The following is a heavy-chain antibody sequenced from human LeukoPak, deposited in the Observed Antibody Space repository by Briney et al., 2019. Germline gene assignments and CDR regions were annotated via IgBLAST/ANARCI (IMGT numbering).Heavy chain of an antibody. D-gene: IGHD1-20*01. CDR2: INHSGGT. Sequence: SETLSLTCAVYGGSFSGYYWSWIRQPPGKGLEWIGEINHSGGTNYNPSLKSRVTISVDTSKNQFSLKLSSVTAADTAMYYCARGVNWPDYWGQGTLVTVSS. CDR3: ARGVNWPDY. J-gene: IGHJ4*02. V-gene: IGHV4-34*01. CDR1: GGSFSGYY.